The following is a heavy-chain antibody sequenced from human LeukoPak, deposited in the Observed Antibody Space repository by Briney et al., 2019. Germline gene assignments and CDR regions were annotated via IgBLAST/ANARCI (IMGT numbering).Heavy chain of an antibody. Sequence: GGSLRLSCAASGFTFSSYGMHWVRQAPGKGLEWVAVIWYDGSNKYYADSVKGRFTISRDNSKNTLYLQMNSLRAEDTAVYYCARGAAAGMFRDYYYGMDVWGQGTTVTVSS. D-gene: IGHD6-13*01. CDR3: ARGAAAGMFRDYYYGMDV. J-gene: IGHJ6*02. CDR1: GFTFSSYG. CDR2: IWYDGSNK. V-gene: IGHV3-33*01.